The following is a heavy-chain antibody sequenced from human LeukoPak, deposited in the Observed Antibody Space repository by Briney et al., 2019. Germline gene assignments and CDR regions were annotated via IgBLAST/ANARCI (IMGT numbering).Heavy chain of an antibody. CDR3: ARHAQVPSYYYYYYMDV. J-gene: IGHJ6*03. D-gene: IGHD4/OR15-4a*01. Sequence: SETLSLTCTVSGGSISSYYWSWIRQPPRKGLEWIGYIYESGSTNYNPSLKSRVAISVDTSKNQFSRKLSSVTAADTAVYYCARHAQVPSYYYYYYMDVWGKGTAVTVSS. V-gene: IGHV4-59*08. CDR1: GGSISSYY. CDR2: IYESGST.